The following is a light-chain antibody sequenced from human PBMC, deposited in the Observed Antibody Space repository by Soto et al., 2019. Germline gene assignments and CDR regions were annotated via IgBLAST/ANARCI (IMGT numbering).Light chain of an antibody. J-gene: IGKJ1*01. V-gene: IGKV3-20*01. Sequence: EIVLTQSPGTLSLSPGERATLSCRASQSVSSSYLAWYQQKPGQAPRLLIYGASSRATGIPDRFSGSGSGTAFTFTISSREPEDFAVYSCQLGTFGQGTKVEIK. CDR2: GAS. CDR1: QSVSSSY. CDR3: QLGT.